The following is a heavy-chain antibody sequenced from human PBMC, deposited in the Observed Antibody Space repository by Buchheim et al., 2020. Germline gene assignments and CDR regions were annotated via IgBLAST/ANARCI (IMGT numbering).Heavy chain of an antibody. Sequence: EVQLVESGGGLVQPGGSLRLSCAASGFTFSSYWMSWVRQAPGKGLEWVANIKQDGSEKYYVDSVKGRFTISRDNAKNSLYLKMKSLRAEDTAVYYCARDGYDYIWGSYRLWYYYYGMDVWGQETT. CDR2: IKQDGSEK. D-gene: IGHD3-16*02. J-gene: IGHJ6*02. V-gene: IGHV3-7*01. CDR1: GFTFSSYW. CDR3: ARDGYDYIWGSYRLWYYYYGMDV.